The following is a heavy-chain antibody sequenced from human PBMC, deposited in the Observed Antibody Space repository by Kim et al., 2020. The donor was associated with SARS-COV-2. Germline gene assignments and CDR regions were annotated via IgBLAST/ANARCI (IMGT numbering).Heavy chain of an antibody. Sequence: SETLSLTCTVSGGSISSSSYYWGWIRQPPGKGLEWIGSIYYSGSTYYNPSLKSRVTISVDTSKNQFSLKLSSVTAADTAVYYCANIKPVAEDYWGQGTLVTVSP. CDR3: ANIKPVAEDY. CDR1: GGSISSSSYY. D-gene: IGHD3-3*01. V-gene: IGHV4-39*07. CDR2: IYYSGST. J-gene: IGHJ4*02.